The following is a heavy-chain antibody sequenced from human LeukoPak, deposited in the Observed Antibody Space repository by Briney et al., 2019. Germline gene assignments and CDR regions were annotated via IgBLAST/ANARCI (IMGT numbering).Heavy chain of an antibody. CDR2: ISHDGSEK. J-gene: IGHJ4*02. V-gene: IGHV3-7*05. D-gene: IGHD1-26*01. CDR3: AREGPMTRSGSYDY. CDR1: GFTFSNFW. Sequence: GGSLRLPCSASGFTFSNFWMAWVRQAPGKGLEWVTNISHDGSEKYCVDSVKGRFTISRDNAKNSLYLQMNSLRAEDTAVYYCAREGPMTRSGSYDYWGRGTLVTVSS.